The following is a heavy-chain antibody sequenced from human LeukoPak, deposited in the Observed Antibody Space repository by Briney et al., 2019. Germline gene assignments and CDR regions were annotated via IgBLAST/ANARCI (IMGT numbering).Heavy chain of an antibody. CDR1: GGSFSGYY. CDR3: ARRRGYSYSRFDY. D-gene: IGHD5-18*01. V-gene: IGHV4-34*01. Sequence: SETLSLTCAVYGGSFSGYYWSWIRQPPGKGLEWIGEINHSGSTNYNPSLKSRVTISVDTSKNQFSLKLSSVTAADTAVYYCARRRGYSYSRFDYWGQGTLVTVSS. J-gene: IGHJ4*02. CDR2: INHSGST.